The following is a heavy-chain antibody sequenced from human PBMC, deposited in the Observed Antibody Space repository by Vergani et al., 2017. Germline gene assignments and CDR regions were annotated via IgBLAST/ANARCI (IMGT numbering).Heavy chain of an antibody. CDR1: GGSFSGYY. CDR2: INHSGST. CDR3: ARRRTIGGWFDP. V-gene: IGHV4-34*01. D-gene: IGHD1-7*01. J-gene: IGHJ5*02. Sequence: QVQLQQWGAGLLKPSETLSLTCAVYGGSFSGYYWSWIRQPPGKGLEWIGEINHSGSTNYNPSLKSRVTISVDTSKNQFSLKLSSVTAADTAVYYCARRRTIGGWFDPWGQGTLVTVSS.